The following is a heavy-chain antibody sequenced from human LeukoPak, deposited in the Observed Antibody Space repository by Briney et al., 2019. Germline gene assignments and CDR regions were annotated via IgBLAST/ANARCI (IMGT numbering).Heavy chain of an antibody. CDR1: GDSISSGDYY. D-gene: IGHD3-22*01. CDR2: IYYSGST. Sequence: SETLSLTCTVSGDSISSGDYYWSWIRQPPGKGLEWIGYIYYSGSTYYNPSLKSRVTISVDTSKNQFSLKLSSVTAADTAVYYSARDLLYYYDSSGDAFDIWGQGTMVTVSS. V-gene: IGHV4-30-4*08. J-gene: IGHJ3*02. CDR3: ARDLLYYYDSSGDAFDI.